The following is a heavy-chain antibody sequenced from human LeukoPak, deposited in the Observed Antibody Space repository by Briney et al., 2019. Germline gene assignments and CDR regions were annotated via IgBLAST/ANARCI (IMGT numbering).Heavy chain of an antibody. CDR3: ARDLLSRYRTNWFDP. D-gene: IGHD1-7*01. CDR1: GFTFSSYW. V-gene: IGHV3-74*01. J-gene: IGHJ5*02. CDR2: INSDGSST. Sequence: GGSLRLSCAASGFTFSSYWMHWVRQAPGKGLVWVSRINSDGSSTSYADSVKGRFTISRDNAKNTLYLQMNSLRAEDTAVYYCARDLLSRYRTNWFDPWGQGTLVTVSS.